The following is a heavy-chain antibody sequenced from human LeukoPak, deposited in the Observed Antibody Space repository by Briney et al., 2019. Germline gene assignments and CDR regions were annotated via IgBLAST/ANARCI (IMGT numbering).Heavy chain of an antibody. D-gene: IGHD5-24*01. CDR1: GDSINSSDYY. V-gene: IGHV4-39*01. CDR3: ARLYDGFHAND. CDR2: IYYSGST. J-gene: IGHJ4*02. Sequence: PSETLSLTCTVSGDSINSSDYYWAWIRQPPGEGLEWIGTIYYSGSTYYKSSLKSRLTMSVDTSKNQFSLKLSSVTVADTAIYYCARLYDGFHANDWGQGTLVTVSS.